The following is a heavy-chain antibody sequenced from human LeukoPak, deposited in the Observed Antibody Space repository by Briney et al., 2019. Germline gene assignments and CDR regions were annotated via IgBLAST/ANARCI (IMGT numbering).Heavy chain of an antibody. D-gene: IGHD3-10*01. CDR3: VRGYYGSGKDY. CDR1: GFTFSSYS. V-gene: IGHV3-48*04. J-gene: IGHJ4*02. CDR2: ISSNSGTT. Sequence: GGSLRLSCAASGFTFSSYSMNWVRQAPGEGLEWISYISSNSGTTYHADCVKGRFTISRDNAKNSLYLQMNSLRAEDTAVYYCVRGYYGSGKDYWGQGTLVTVSS.